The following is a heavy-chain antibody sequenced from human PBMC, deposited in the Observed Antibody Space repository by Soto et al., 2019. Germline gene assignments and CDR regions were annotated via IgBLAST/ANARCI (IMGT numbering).Heavy chain of an antibody. CDR3: ARYSAGSFWNYAMDV. CDR2: IIPLFDTT. D-gene: IGHD6-13*01. CDR1: GGTFTNSA. Sequence: VQLVQSGAEVKKPGSSVKVSCKASGGTFTNSAFNWVRQAPGQGLEWMGGIIPLFDTTNSAQTFQGRVTFTADDSTSTAYMELSGLRSEDTAAYYCARYSAGSFWNYAMDVWGQGTTVTVSS. J-gene: IGHJ6*02. V-gene: IGHV1-69*01.